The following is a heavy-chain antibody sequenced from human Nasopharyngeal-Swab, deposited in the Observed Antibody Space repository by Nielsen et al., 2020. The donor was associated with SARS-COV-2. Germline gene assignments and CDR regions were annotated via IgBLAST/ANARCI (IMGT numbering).Heavy chain of an antibody. CDR2: IYTSGST. V-gene: IGHV4-4*07. Sequence: SETLSLTCAVYGGSFSGYYWSWIRQPAGKGLEWIGRIYTSGSTNYNPSLKSRVTISVDTSKNQFSLKLSSVTAADTAVYYCARDLYWGIFDYWGQGTLVTVSS. J-gene: IGHJ4*02. CDR1: GGSFSGYY. D-gene: IGHD3-16*01. CDR3: ARDLYWGIFDY.